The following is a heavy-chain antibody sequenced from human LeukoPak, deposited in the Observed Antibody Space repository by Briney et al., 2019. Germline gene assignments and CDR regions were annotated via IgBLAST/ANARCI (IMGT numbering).Heavy chain of an antibody. CDR3: ARAYSSWITDY. CDR1: GGSISSYY. D-gene: IGHD6-13*01. Sequence: SETLSLTCTVSGGSISSYYWSWIRQPPGKGLEWIGYIYYSGSTNYNPSLKSRVTISVDTSKNQFSLKLSSVTAADTAVYYCARAYSSWITDYWGQGTLVTVSS. J-gene: IGHJ4*02. CDR2: IYYSGST. V-gene: IGHV4-59*08.